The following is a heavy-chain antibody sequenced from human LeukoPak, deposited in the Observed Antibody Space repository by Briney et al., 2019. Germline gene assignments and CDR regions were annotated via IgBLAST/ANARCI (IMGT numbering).Heavy chain of an antibody. CDR2: AYYTGST. CDR1: GGSVSSSTYY. J-gene: IGHJ4*02. V-gene: IGHV4-39*07. Sequence: PSETLSLTCSVSGGSVSSSTYYWGWIRQPPGKGLEWIGSAYYTGSTYYKPSLKSRVTISVGTSKNHFSLSLSSVTAADTAVYYCAREVAAAGTPRFDYWGQGILVTVSS. CDR3: AREVAAAGTPRFDY. D-gene: IGHD6-13*01.